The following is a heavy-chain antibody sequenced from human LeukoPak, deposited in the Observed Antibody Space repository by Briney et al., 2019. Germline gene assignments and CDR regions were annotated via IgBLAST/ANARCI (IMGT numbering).Heavy chain of an antibody. CDR3: ARDPRYSYANAH. Sequence: SVKVSCKASGGTFSSYAISWVRQAPGQGLEWMGRIIPIFGTANYAQKFQGRVTITTDESTSTAYMELGSLRSEDTAVYYCARDPRYSYANAHWGQGTLVTVSS. CDR1: GGTFSSYA. J-gene: IGHJ4*02. D-gene: IGHD5-18*01. CDR2: IIPIFGTA. V-gene: IGHV1-69*05.